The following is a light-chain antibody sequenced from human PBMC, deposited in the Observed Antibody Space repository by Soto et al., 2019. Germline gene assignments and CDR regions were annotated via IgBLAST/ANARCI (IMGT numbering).Light chain of an antibody. J-gene: IGLJ3*02. CDR3: AAWDDDLHVWL. CDR2: SSN. V-gene: IGLV1-44*01. Sequence: QSVLTQPPSVSATPGQGVILSCSGGDSNIGSTAVNWYQQLPGTAPRLLIYSSNQRPSGVPDRISGSKSGTSASLAISGLQSEDEAGYYCAAWDDDLHVWLFGGGTKLTV. CDR1: DSNIGSTA.